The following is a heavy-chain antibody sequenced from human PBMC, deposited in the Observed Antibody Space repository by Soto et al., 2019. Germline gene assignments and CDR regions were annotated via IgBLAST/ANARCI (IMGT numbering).Heavy chain of an antibody. CDR2: INHSGST. Sequence: PSKTLSLTCAVYGGSFSGYYWSWIRQPPGKGLEWIGEINHSGSTNYNPSLKSRVTISVDTSKNQFSLKLSSVTAADTAVYYCARRRGYYYGSGSYSPWAPYYYYGMDVWGQGTTVTVPS. CDR1: GGSFSGYY. CDR3: ARRRGYYYGSGSYSPWAPYYYYGMDV. V-gene: IGHV4-34*01. D-gene: IGHD3-10*01. J-gene: IGHJ6*02.